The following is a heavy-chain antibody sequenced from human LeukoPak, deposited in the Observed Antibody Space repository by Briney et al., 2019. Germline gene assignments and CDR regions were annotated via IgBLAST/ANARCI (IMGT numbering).Heavy chain of an antibody. CDR3: AREGGPYRPLDY. J-gene: IGHJ4*02. CDR1: GGSIGSSNW. V-gene: IGHV4-4*02. CDR2: VHLSGRT. Sequence: SGTLSLTCAVSGGSIGSSNWWSWVRQPPGEGLEWIGEVHLSGRTHYNPSLESRVTMSVDMSENHISLRLTSVTAADTAVYYCAREGGPYRPLDYSGQGTLVTVSS.